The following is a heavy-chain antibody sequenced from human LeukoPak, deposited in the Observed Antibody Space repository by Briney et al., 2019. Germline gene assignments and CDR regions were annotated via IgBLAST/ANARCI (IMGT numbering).Heavy chain of an antibody. CDR3: ARDERHVDTAMSFDL. CDR2: ITSSSSTT. V-gene: IGHV3-48*01. J-gene: IGHJ2*01. CDR1: GFSFSSYT. Sequence: PGGSLRLSCAASGFSFSSYTMNWVRQAPGKGLEWLSYITSSSSTTYYADSVKGRFTTSRDNAKNSLYLQMSRLRAEDTAIYYCARDERHVDTAMSFDLWGRGTLVTVSS. D-gene: IGHD5-18*01.